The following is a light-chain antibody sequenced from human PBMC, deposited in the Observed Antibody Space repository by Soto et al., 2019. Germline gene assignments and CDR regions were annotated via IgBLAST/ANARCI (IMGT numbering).Light chain of an antibody. J-gene: IGKJ1*01. CDR2: KAS. CDR1: QTISSC. V-gene: IGKV1-5*03. Sequence: DIPMTQSPSTLSGSVGDIVTITCRASQTISSCLAWYQQKPGKAPKLLIYKASTLKSGVPSRFSGSGSGTEFTLTISSLQPDDFATYYCQHYNRYSEAFGQGTKVELK. CDR3: QHYNRYSEA.